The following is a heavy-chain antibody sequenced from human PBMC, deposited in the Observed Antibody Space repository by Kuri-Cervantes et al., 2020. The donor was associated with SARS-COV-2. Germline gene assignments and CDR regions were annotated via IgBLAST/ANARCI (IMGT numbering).Heavy chain of an antibody. CDR3: ARGRYDVTMIVVVATAASSYFDL. J-gene: IGHJ2*01. CDR2: ITESGST. V-gene: IGHV4-34*01. D-gene: IGHD3-22*01. Sequence: SETLSLTCAASGFTFSSYSMNWVRQAPGKGLEWVGEITESGSTNYNSSLKGRVSMSVDTSKKQFSLKLTSVTAADTAIYYCARGRYDVTMIVVVATAASSYFDLWGRGTLVTVSS. CDR1: GFTFSSYS.